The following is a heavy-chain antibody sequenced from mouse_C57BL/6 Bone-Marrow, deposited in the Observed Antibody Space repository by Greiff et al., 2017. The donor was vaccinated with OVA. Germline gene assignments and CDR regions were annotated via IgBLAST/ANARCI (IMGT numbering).Heavy chain of an antibody. CDR1: GFTFSSYA. CDR2: ISSGGDYI. CDR3: TSHDGYHYFDD. V-gene: IGHV5-9-1*02. J-gene: IGHJ2*01. Sequence: EVKLVESGEGLVKPGGSLKLSCAASGFTFSSYAMSWVRQTPEKRLEWVAYISSGGDYIYYADTVKGRFTISRDNARNTLDLQMSSLKSEDTAMYYCTSHDGYHYFDDWGQGTTLTVSS. D-gene: IGHD2-3*01.